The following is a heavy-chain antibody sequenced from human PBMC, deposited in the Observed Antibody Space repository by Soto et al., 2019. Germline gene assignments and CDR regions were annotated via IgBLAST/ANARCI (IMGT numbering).Heavy chain of an antibody. V-gene: IGHV4-59*08. CDR1: GGSISSYY. J-gene: IGHJ6*03. Sequence: SETLSLTCTVSGGSISSYYWSWIRQPPGKGLEWIGYIYYSGSTNYSPSLKSRVTISVDTSKNQFSLKLSSVTAADTAVYYCARHRGSSGYCTNGVCYSLYYYMDVWGKGTTVTVSS. D-gene: IGHD2-8*01. CDR2: IYYSGST. CDR3: ARHRGSSGYCTNGVCYSLYYYMDV.